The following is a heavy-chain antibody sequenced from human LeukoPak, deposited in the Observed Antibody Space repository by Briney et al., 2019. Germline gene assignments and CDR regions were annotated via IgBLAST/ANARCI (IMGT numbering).Heavy chain of an antibody. D-gene: IGHD6-19*01. V-gene: IGHV4-4*02. J-gene: IGHJ4*02. CDR3: ARFSMYSSGWPNFDY. CDR2: IYHSGST. Sequence: SETLSLTCAVSGGSISSSNWWSWVRPPPGKGLEWIGEIYHSGSTNYNPSLKSRVTISVDKSKNQFSLKLSSVTAADTAVYYCARFSMYSSGWPNFDYWGQGTLVTVSS. CDR1: GGSISSSNW.